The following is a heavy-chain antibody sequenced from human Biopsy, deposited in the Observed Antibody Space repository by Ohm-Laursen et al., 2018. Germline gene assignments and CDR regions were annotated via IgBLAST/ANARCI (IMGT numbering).Heavy chain of an antibody. CDR1: GYTFTTYG. D-gene: IGHD4-17*01. J-gene: IGHJ4*02. V-gene: IGHV1-18*01. Sequence: ASVKVSCKASGYTFTTYGIGWGRQAPGQGLEWMGWINTYSGNTNYGKKFHDRVIMTSDTSTSTAYLEHRSLKSDDTAVYYCARDYYPYVDYLKDVPLCDSWGQGTLVTVSS. CDR3: ARDYYPYVDYLKDVPLCDS. CDR2: INTYSGNT.